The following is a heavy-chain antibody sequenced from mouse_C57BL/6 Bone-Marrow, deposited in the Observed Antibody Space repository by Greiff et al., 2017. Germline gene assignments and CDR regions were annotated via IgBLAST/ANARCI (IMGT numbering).Heavy chain of an antibody. J-gene: IGHJ2*01. V-gene: IGHV1-50*01. CDR2: IDPSDSYT. D-gene: IGHD1-1*01. CDR1: GYTFTSYW. CDR3: ANYYGSSYGDN. Sequence: QVQLQQPGAELVKPGASVKLSCKASGYTFTSYWMQWVKQRPGQGLEWIGEIDPSDSYTNYNQKFKGKATLTVDTSSSTAYMQLSSLTSEDSAVYYCANYYGSSYGDNWGQGATRTVS.